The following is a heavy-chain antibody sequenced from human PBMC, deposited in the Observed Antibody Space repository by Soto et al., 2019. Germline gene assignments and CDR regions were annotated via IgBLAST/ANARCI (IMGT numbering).Heavy chain of an antibody. V-gene: IGHV1-18*01. CDR1: GYTFTSYG. Sequence: ASVKVSCKASGYTFTSYGISWVRQAPGQGLEWMGWISAYNGNTNYAQKLQGRVTMTTDTSTRTAYMELRSLRSDDTAVYYCARGLGYCSSTSCYGFYYYYGMDVWGQGTTVTVSS. D-gene: IGHD2-2*01. CDR3: ARGLGYCSSTSCYGFYYYYGMDV. CDR2: ISAYNGNT. J-gene: IGHJ6*02.